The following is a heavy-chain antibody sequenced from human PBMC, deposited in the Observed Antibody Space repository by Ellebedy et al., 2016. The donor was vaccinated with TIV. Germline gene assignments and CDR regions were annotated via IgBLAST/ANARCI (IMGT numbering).Heavy chain of an antibody. CDR3: ARGPPLDLGYCSGGNCYPLDY. V-gene: IGHV4-34*01. J-gene: IGHJ4*02. D-gene: IGHD2-15*01. CDR2: INRSGTT. CDR1: GGSFSGYY. Sequence: GSLRLXXAVYGGSFSGYYWSWIRQPPGKGLEWIGEINRSGTTNYNPSLKSRVTISVDTSKNQFSLKLSSVTAADTAVYYCARGPPLDLGYCSGGNCYPLDYWGQGTLVTVSS.